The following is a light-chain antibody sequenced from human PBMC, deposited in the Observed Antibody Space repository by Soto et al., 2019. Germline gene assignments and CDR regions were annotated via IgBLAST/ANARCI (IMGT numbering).Light chain of an antibody. Sequence: QLVLTQPPSASASLGASVTLTCTLSSGYSDYKVDWFQQRPGKGPRFVMRVGAGGIVGSKGDGISDRFSVLGSDLNCYLTIKNIQEEDESDYHCGSEHGSGSNFVILFGGGTKLTVL. CDR1: SGYSDYK. CDR3: GSEHGSGSNFVIL. CDR2: VGAGGIVG. V-gene: IGLV9-49*01. J-gene: IGLJ2*01.